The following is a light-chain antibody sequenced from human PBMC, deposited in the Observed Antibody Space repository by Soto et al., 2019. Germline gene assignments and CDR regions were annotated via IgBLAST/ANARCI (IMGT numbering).Light chain of an antibody. V-gene: IGLV2-11*01. CDR3: CSYAGSYTLV. Sequence: QSVLTQPPSVSGSPGQSVTISCTGTSSDVGGYNYVSWYQQHPGKAPKLMIYDVSKRPSGVPDRFSGSKSGNTASLTISGLQAEDEADYYCCSYAGSYTLVFGGGTKLTVL. CDR1: SSDVGGYNY. CDR2: DVS. J-gene: IGLJ2*01.